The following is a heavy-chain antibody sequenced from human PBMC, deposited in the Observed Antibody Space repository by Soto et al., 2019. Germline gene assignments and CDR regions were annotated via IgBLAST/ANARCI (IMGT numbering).Heavy chain of an antibody. J-gene: IGHJ4*02. CDR3: AASYGSGYRAFDY. Sequence: SVKVSCKASGYTFTGYYISWVRQAPGQGLEWMGRVNPIVSMSNYAQKFQGRVTITADKSTNTAYMQLSSLRSEDTAIYYCAASYGSGYRAFDYWGQGALVTVSS. CDR2: VNPIVSMS. V-gene: IGHV1-69*02. CDR1: GYTFTGYY. D-gene: IGHD3-10*01.